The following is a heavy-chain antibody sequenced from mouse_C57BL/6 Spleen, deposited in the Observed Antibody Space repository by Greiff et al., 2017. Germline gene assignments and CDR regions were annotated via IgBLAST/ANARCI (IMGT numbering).Heavy chain of an antibody. CDR1: GYAFSSYW. J-gene: IGHJ2*01. Sequence: QVQLKESGAELVKPGASVKISCKASGYAFSSYWMNWVKQRPGKGLEWIGQIYPGDGDTNYNGKFKGKATLTADKSSSTAYMQLSSLTSEDSAVYFCARGRLDHYFDYWGQGTTLTVSS. V-gene: IGHV1-80*01. CDR3: ARGRLDHYFDY. CDR2: IYPGDGDT. D-gene: IGHD3-2*02.